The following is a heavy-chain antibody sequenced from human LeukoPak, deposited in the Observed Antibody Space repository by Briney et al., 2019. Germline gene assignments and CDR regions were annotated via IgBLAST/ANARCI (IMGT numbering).Heavy chain of an antibody. CDR2: ISTYNGHA. CDR3: ARDQGRGYGDYSQYYYMDV. J-gene: IGHJ6*03. CDR1: PYSFTSYG. V-gene: IGHV1-18*01. D-gene: IGHD4-17*01. Sequence: ASVKVSCKGSPYSFTSYGINWVRQAPGQGLEWMGWISTYNGHALYARKFQDRVNLTTDTSTRATFMELKRLRSDDTAVYYCARDQGRGYGDYSQYYYMDVWGKGTTVTVSS.